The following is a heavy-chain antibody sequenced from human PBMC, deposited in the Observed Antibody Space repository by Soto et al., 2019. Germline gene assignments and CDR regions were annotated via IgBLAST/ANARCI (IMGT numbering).Heavy chain of an antibody. V-gene: IGHV1-2*04. J-gene: IGHJ6*02. D-gene: IGHD6-19*01. CDR1: GYTFTGYY. Sequence: ASVKVSCKASGYTFTGYYMHWVRQAPGQGLEWMGWINPNSGGTNYAQKFQGWVTMIRDTSISTAYMELSRLRSDDTAVYYCARAGIAVAGTGRYYYGMDVWGQGTTVTVSS. CDR2: INPNSGGT. CDR3: ARAGIAVAGTGRYYYGMDV.